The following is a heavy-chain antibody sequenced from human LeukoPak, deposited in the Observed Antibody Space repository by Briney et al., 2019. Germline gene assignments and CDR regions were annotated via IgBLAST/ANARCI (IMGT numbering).Heavy chain of an antibody. Sequence: PVGSLRLSCAASGXTFRDYYTSWIRQAPGKRLEWVSYISGSSSHTTYADSVKGRFTISRENAKNSLYLQLNSLRADDTAVYYCARGRLVFDPWGQGTLVTVSS. CDR2: ISGSSSHT. CDR1: GXTFRDYY. J-gene: IGHJ5*02. CDR3: ARGRLVFDP. D-gene: IGHD6-6*01. V-gene: IGHV3-11*05.